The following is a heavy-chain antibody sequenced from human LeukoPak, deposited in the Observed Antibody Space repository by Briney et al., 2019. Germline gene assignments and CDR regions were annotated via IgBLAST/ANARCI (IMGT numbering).Heavy chain of an antibody. CDR3: ARDRGYGSGSVYYYGMDV. J-gene: IGHJ6*02. V-gene: IGHV1-2*04. CDR2: INPNSGGT. Sequence: ASVKVSCKASGYTFTSYGISWVRQAPGQGLEWMGWINPNSGGTDYAQKFQGWVTMTRDTSISTAYMELSRLRSDDTAVYYCARDRGYGSGSVYYYGMDVWGQGTTVTVSS. CDR1: GYTFTSYG. D-gene: IGHD3-10*01.